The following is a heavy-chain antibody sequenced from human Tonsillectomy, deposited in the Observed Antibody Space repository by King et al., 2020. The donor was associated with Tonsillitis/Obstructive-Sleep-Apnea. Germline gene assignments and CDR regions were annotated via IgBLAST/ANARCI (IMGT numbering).Heavy chain of an antibody. Sequence: QLVQSGAEVKKPGASVKVSCKASGYTFTGYYMHWVRQAPGQGLEWMGWINPNSGGTSYAQKFQGRVTMTRDTSISTAYMELSRLGSADTALYYCASDWGGGTVVTTYCMDVWGQGTTVTVSS. CDR2: INPNSGGT. J-gene: IGHJ6*02. V-gene: IGHV1-2*02. CDR3: ASDWGGGTVVTTYCMDV. CDR1: GYTFTGYY. D-gene: IGHD2-21*02.